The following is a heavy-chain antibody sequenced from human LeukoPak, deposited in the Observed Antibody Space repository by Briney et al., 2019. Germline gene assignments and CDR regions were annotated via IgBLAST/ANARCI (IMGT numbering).Heavy chain of an antibody. V-gene: IGHV3-23*01. D-gene: IGHD3-9*01. CDR3: ARNRYYDILTGQRDDY. J-gene: IGHJ4*02. CDR1: GFTISNYA. CDR2: ISGSGGNT. Sequence: GGSLRLSCAASGFTISNYAMSWVRQAPGKGLEWVSAISGSGGNTYYADSVKGRFTISRDNSKNTLYLQMNSPRAEDTAVYHCARNRYYDILTGQRDDYWGQGTLVTVSS.